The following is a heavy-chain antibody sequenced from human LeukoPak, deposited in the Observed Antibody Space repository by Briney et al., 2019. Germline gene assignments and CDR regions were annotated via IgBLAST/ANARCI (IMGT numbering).Heavy chain of an antibody. CDR3: ARADSADYYDSGGSIDY. V-gene: IGHV1-46*01. CDR2: INPSGGNT. D-gene: IGHD3-22*01. CDR1: GYTFTTYH. Sequence: GASVKVSCKASGYTFTTYHIHWVRQAPGQGLEWMGIINPSGGNTNYAQKFQGRVTMTTDTSTTTMYMEPSSLRSEDMAVYYCARADSADYYDSGGSIDYWGQGTLVTVSS. J-gene: IGHJ4*02.